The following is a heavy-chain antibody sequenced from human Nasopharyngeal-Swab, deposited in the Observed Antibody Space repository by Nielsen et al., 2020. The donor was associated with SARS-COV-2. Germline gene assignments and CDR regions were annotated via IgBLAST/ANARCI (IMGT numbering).Heavy chain of an antibody. CDR3: ARSRGYSGYEDYYYYYMDV. CDR2: IYHSGST. D-gene: IGHD5-12*01. Sequence: SETLSLTCAVSGGSISSGGYSWSWIRQPPGKGLEWIGYIYHSGSTYYNPALKSRVTILVDRSKNQFSLKLSSVTAADTAVYYCARSRGYSGYEDYYYYYMDVWGKGTTVTVSS. CDR1: GGSISSGGYS. V-gene: IGHV4-30-2*01. J-gene: IGHJ6*03.